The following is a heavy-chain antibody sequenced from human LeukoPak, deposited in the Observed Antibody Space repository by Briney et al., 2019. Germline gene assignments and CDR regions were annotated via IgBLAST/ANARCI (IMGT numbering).Heavy chain of an antibody. J-gene: IGHJ4*02. D-gene: IGHD2/OR15-2a*01. CDR1: GYTFTCYY. CDR2: INPNSGGT. Sequence: ASVKLSCKAAGYTFTCYYMHWVRHAQGQGLEWMGWINPNSGGTNYAQTFQGRVTITTDTSISTAYMELSRLRSDDTAVYYWARDSPEYGYYFDYWGQGTLVTVSS. V-gene: IGHV1-2*02. CDR3: ARDSPEYGYYFDY.